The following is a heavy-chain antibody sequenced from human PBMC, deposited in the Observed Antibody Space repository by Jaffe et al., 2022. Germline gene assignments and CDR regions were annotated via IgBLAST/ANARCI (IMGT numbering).Heavy chain of an antibody. D-gene: IGHD2-2*01. CDR2: IYHSGST. Sequence: QVQLQESGPGLVKPSETLSLTCAVSGYSISSGYYWGWIRQPPGKGLEWIGSIYHSGSTYYNPSLKSRVTISVDTSKNQFSLKLSSVTAADTAVYYCARHLVVVPAAMEFDYWGQGTLVTVSS. CDR1: GYSISSGYY. CDR3: ARHLVVVPAAMEFDY. V-gene: IGHV4-38-2*01. J-gene: IGHJ4*02.